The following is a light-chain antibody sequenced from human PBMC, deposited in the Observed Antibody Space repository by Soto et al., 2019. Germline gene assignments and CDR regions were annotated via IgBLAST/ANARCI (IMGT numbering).Light chain of an antibody. CDR3: QSYDSSLSGV. CDR1: SSNLGAGYD. J-gene: IGLJ2*01. V-gene: IGLV1-40*01. CDR2: ANN. Sequence: QSVLTQPPSVSGAPGQRVTISCTGSSSNLGAGYDVHWYHQLPGTAPKLLIYANNNRPSGVPDRFSGSNSGTSASLAITGLQAEDEADYYCQSYDSSLSGVFAGGTKVTV.